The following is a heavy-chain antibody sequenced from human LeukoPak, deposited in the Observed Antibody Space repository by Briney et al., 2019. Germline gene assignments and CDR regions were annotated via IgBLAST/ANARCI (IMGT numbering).Heavy chain of an antibody. J-gene: IGHJ4*02. Sequence: ASVKVSCKASGYTFTSHGISWVRQAPGQGLEWMGWISAYSGNTNYAQKIQGRVTMTTDTSTRTAYMELRSLRSDDTAVYYCARAIAVAGTWVDYFDYWGQGTLVTVSS. CDR3: ARAIAVAGTWVDYFDY. CDR2: ISAYSGNT. CDR1: GYTFTSHG. D-gene: IGHD6-19*01. V-gene: IGHV1-18*01.